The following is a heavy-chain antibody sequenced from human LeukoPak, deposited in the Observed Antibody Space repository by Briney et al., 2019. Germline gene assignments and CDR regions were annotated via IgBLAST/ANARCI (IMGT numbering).Heavy chain of an antibody. CDR3: ARVPSSDSSSWFDWFDP. D-gene: IGHD6-13*01. CDR1: GYTFTSYD. J-gene: IGHJ5*02. CDR2: MNPNSGNT. Sequence: ASVKVSCKASGYTFTSYDINWVRQATGQGLEWMGWMNPNSGNTGYAQKFQGRVTMTRNTSISTAYMELSSLRSEDTAVYYCARVPSSDSSSWFDWFDPWGQGTLVTVSS. V-gene: IGHV1-8*01.